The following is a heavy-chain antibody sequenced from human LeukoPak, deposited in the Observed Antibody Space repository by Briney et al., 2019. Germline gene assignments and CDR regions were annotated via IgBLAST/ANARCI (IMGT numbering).Heavy chain of an antibody. D-gene: IGHD2-15*01. Sequence: GGSLRLSCAASGFTFSSYGMHWVRQAPGKGLEWVAVIWFDGSDKYYADSVKGRFTISRDNTKNTLYLQMNSLRAEDTAVYYCARVVAPRNPFDYWGQGTLVTVSS. CDR1: GFTFSSYG. J-gene: IGHJ4*02. CDR2: IWFDGSDK. V-gene: IGHV3-33*01. CDR3: ARVVAPRNPFDY.